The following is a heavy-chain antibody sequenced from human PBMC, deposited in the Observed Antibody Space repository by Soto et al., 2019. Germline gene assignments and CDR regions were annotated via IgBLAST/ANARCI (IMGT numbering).Heavy chain of an antibody. CDR1: GFTVSSNY. CDR3: ARDYYDSSGYYYGMDV. CDR2: IYSGGST. D-gene: IGHD3-22*01. Sequence: GGSLRLSCAASGFTVSSNYMSWVRQAPGKGLEWVSVIYSGGSTYYADSVKGRFTISRDNSKNTLYLQMNSLRAEDTAVYYCARDYYDSSGYYYGMDVWGQGTTVTVSS. V-gene: IGHV3-53*01. J-gene: IGHJ6*02.